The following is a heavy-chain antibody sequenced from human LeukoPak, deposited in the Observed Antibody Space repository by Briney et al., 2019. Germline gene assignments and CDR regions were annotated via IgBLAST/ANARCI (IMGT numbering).Heavy chain of an antibody. Sequence: GGSLRLSCAASGFTFSSYAMTWVRQAPGKGLEWVSGISGNGAGTYYADSVKGRFIISRDNSKNTLYLQMNSLRAEDTAVYYCAKYKQFSRDYPDYWGQGTLVTVSS. V-gene: IGHV3-23*01. D-gene: IGHD6-19*01. J-gene: IGHJ4*02. CDR1: GFTFSSYA. CDR2: ISGNGAGT. CDR3: AKYKQFSRDYPDY.